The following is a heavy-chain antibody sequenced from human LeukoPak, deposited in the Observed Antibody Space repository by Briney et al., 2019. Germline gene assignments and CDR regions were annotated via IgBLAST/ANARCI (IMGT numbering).Heavy chain of an antibody. CDR1: GGSISSYY. V-gene: IGHV4-4*07. D-gene: IGHD6-19*01. J-gene: IGHJ5*02. Sequence: SETLSLTCTVSGGSISSYYWSWIRQPAGKGLEWIGRIYTSGSTNYNPSLKSRVTMSVDTSKNQFSLKLSSVTAADTAVYYCARVFKIGTGSGWYWFDPWGQGTLVTVPS. CDR2: IYTSGST. CDR3: ARVFKIGTGSGWYWFDP.